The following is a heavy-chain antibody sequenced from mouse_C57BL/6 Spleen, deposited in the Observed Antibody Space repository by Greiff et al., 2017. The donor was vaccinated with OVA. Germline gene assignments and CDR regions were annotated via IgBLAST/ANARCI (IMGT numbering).Heavy chain of an antibody. V-gene: IGHV1-15*01. J-gene: IGHJ2*01. CDR1: GYTFTDYE. CDR2: IDPETGGT. D-gene: IGHD1-1*01. CDR3: TKDPVITTVVADY. Sequence: VKLMESGAELVRPGASVTLSCKASGYTFTDYEMHWVKQTPVHGLEWIGAIDPETGGTAYNQKFKGKAILTADKSSSTAYMELRSLTSEDSAVYYCTKDPVITTVVADYWGQGTTLTVSS.